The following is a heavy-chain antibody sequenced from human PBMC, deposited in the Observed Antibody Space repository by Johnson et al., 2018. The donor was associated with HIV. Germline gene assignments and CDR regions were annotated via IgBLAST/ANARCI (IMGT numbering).Heavy chain of an antibody. Sequence: MQLVESGGGVVQPGMSLRLSCAASGFTFSSYAMHWVRQAPGKGLEWVAVISYDGSNKYYADSVKGRFTISRDNSKNTLYLQMNSLRAEDTAVYYCAREWELLGSAFDIWGQGTMVTVSS. CDR2: ISYDGSNK. CDR1: GFTFSSYA. CDR3: AREWELLGSAFDI. V-gene: IGHV3-30-3*01. D-gene: IGHD1-26*01. J-gene: IGHJ3*02.